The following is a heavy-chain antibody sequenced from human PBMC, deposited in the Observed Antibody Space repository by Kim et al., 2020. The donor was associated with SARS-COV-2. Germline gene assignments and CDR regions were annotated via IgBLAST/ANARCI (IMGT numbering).Heavy chain of an antibody. CDR2: INPSGAST. CDR1: GYTFTNYY. D-gene: IGHD7-27*01. CDR3: VREGNSGLYYFDY. J-gene: IGHJ4*02. Sequence: ASVKVSCKASGYTFTNYYMHWLRQAPGQGLEWMGIINPSGASTTYAQKFQGRVTMTGDTSTGTVYMELSGLRSEDAAVYYCVREGNSGLYYFDYWGQGTLVTVSS. V-gene: IGHV1-46*01.